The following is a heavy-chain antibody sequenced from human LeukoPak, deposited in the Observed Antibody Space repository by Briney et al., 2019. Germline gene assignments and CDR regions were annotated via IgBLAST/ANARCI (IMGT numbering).Heavy chain of an antibody. CDR1: GGSFSGYY. Sequence: SETLSLTCAVYGGSFSGYYWSWIRQPPGKGLEWIGGINHSGTTNYNPSLKSRVTISVDTSKNQFSLKLSSVTAADTAVYYCASPQSSTYYYGSGSYYTRAFDIWGQGTMVTVSS. CDR3: ASPQSSTYYYGSGSYYTRAFDI. CDR2: INHSGTT. V-gene: IGHV4-34*01. D-gene: IGHD3-10*01. J-gene: IGHJ3*02.